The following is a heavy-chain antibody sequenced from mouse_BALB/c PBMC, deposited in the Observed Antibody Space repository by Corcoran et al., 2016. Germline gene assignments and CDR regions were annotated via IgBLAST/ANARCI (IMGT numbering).Heavy chain of an antibody. CDR1: GFNIKDYY. Sequence: EVQLQQSGAELVRPGALVTLSCKASGFNIKDYYMHWVKQRPEQGLEWIGRIDPENGNTIYDPKFQGKASITADTSSNTAYLKLSSLTSYDTSVYYCVRNGNFDYWRQGITPTVSS. D-gene: IGHD2-1*01. CDR3: VRNGNFDY. CDR2: IDPENGNT. V-gene: IGHV14-1*02. J-gene: IGHJ2*01.